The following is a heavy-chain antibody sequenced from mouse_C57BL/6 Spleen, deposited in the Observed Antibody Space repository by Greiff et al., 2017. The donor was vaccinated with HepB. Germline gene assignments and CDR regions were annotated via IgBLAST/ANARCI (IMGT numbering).Heavy chain of an antibody. Sequence: VKLQESGAELVRPGTSVKVSCKASGYAFTNYLIEWVKQRPGQGLVWIGVINPGSGGTNYNEKFKGKATLTADKSSSTAYMQLSSLTSEDSAVYFCARGIGVQYYFDYWGQGTTLTVSS. CDR2: INPGSGGT. CDR1: GYAFTNYL. J-gene: IGHJ2*01. V-gene: IGHV1-54*01. CDR3: ARGIGVQYYFDY.